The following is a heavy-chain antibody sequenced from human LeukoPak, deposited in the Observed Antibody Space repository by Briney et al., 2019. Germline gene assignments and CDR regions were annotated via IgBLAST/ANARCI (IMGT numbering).Heavy chain of an antibody. D-gene: IGHD6-19*01. Sequence: PGRSLRLSCAASGFTFSSYAMHWVRQAPGKGLAWVAATSYDGSNKYYADSVKGRFTISRDNSKNTLFLQMNSLRAEDTAVYYCAREDRYSSGWYYFDYWGQGTLVTVSS. CDR3: AREDRYSSGWYYFDY. J-gene: IGHJ4*02. CDR1: GFTFSSYA. CDR2: TSYDGSNK. V-gene: IGHV3-30*04.